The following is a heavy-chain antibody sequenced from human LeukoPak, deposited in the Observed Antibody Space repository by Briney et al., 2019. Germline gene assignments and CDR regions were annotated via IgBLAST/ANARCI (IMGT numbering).Heavy chain of an antibody. V-gene: IGHV3-23*01. CDR2: FSGGGGTT. Sequence: GGSLRLSCAASGFTFSSYAMSWAGQAPGRGLGGASAFSGGGGTTYYADSVKGRFTISRDNSKNTLYLQMNSLRAEDTAVYYCAKDHYDILTGYYFWYDYWGQGTLVTVSS. D-gene: IGHD3-9*01. CDR1: GFTFSSYA. J-gene: IGHJ4*02. CDR3: AKDHYDILTGYYFWYDY.